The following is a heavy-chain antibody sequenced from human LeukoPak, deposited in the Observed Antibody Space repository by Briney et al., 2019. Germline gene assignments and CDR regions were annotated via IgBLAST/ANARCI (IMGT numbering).Heavy chain of an antibody. CDR3: ARDRGDCDFNLGY. CDR1: GFTFSSYA. J-gene: IGHJ4*02. CDR2: ISYDGSNK. Sequence: GGSLRLSCAASGFTFSSYAMHWVHQAPGKGLEWVAVISYDGSNKYYADSVKGRFTISRDNSKNTLYLQMNSLRAEDTAVYYCARDRGDCDFNLGYWGQGTLVTVSS. V-gene: IGHV3-30-3*01. D-gene: IGHD2-21*02.